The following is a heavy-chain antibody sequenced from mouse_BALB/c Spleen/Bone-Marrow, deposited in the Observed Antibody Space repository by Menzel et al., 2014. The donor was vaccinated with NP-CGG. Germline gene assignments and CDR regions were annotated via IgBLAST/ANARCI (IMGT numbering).Heavy chain of an antibody. CDR2: ILPGRGST. Sequence: VKLQESGAELMKPGASVKISCKATGYTFSSYWIEWVKQRPGQGLEWIGEILPGRGSTNCNEKFKGKATFTVDTSSKTAYMQLGGLTSEDSAVYDCARRGISWFAYWGQGTLVTVSA. CDR3: ARRGISWFAY. CDR1: GYTFSSYW. V-gene: IGHV1-9*01. J-gene: IGHJ3*01.